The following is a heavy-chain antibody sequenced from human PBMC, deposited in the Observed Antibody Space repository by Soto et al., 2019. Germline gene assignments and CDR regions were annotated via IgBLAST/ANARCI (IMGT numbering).Heavy chain of an antibody. CDR1: GGSISSSSYY. D-gene: IGHD2-15*01. V-gene: IGHV4-39*01. CDR3: ARPQASCSGGSCYSGVFHY. Sequence: PSETLSLTCTVSGGSISSSSYYWGWIRQPPGKGLEWIGSIYYSGSTYYNPSLKSRVTISVDTSKNQFSLKLSSVTAADTAVYYCARPQASCSGGSCYSGVFHYWGQGTLVTVSS. CDR2: IYYSGST. J-gene: IGHJ4*02.